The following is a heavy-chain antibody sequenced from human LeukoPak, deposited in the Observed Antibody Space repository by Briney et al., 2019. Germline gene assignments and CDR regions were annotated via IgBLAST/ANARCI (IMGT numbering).Heavy chain of an antibody. CDR1: GGSISSYY. D-gene: IGHD6-19*01. J-gene: IGHJ4*02. Sequence: SETLSLTCTVSGGSISSYYWSWIRQPPGKGLEWIGYIYYSGSTNYNPSLKSRVTISVDTSKNQFSLKLSSVTAADTAVYYCARDPRGWRFWGYWGQGTLVTVSS. CDR3: ARDPRGWRFWGY. CDR2: IYYSGST. V-gene: IGHV4-59*01.